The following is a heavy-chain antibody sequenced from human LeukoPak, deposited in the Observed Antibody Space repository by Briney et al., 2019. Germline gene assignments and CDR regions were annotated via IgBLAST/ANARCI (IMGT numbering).Heavy chain of an antibody. J-gene: IGHJ4*02. CDR1: GFTFSSYA. D-gene: IGHD6-13*01. Sequence: PGGSLRLSCAASGFTFSSYAMSWVRQAPGKGLEWVSAVSGSGGSTYYADSVKGRFTISRDNSKNTLYLQMNSLRAEDTAVYYCAKTPYSSSWYYFDYWGQGTLVTVSS. CDR3: AKTPYSSSWYYFDY. V-gene: IGHV3-23*01. CDR2: VSGSGGST.